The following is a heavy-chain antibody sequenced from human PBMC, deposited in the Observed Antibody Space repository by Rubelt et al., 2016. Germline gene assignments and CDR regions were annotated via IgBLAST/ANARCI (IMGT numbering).Heavy chain of an antibody. J-gene: IGHJ4*02. V-gene: IGHV4-34*01. CDR3: ARRDSGSYYSWGY. CDR2: IYHSGST. Sequence: WIGEIYHSGSTNYNPSLKSRVTISVDTSKNQFSLKLSSVTAADTAVYYCARRDSGSYYSWGYWGQGTLVTVSS. D-gene: IGHD1-26*01.